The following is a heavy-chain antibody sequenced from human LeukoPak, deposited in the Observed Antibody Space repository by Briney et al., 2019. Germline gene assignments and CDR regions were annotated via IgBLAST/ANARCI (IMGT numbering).Heavy chain of an antibody. CDR2: FDPEDGET. D-gene: IGHD4-11*01. CDR3: ATAPYSNYDSYYFDY. CDR1: GYTLTELS. V-gene: IGHV1-24*01. Sequence: ASVKVSCKVSGYTLTELSMHWVRQAPGKGPEWMGGFDPEDGETIYAQKFQGRVTMTEDTSTDTAYVELSSLRSEDTAVYYCATAPYSNYDSYYFDYWGQGTLVTVSS. J-gene: IGHJ4*02.